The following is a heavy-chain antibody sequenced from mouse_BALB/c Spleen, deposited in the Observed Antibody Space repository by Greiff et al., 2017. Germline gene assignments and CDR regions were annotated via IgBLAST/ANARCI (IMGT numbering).Heavy chain of an antibody. CDR1: GFTFSSYA. D-gene: IGHD1-1*01. V-gene: IGHV5-9-3*01. CDR3: AREGVLRGSYWYFDV. Sequence: EVKLMESGGGLVKPGGSLKLSCAASGFTFSSYAMSWVRQTPEKRLEWVATISSGGSYTYYPDSVKGRFTISRDNAKNTLYLQMSSLRSEDTAMYYCAREGVLRGSYWYFDVWGAGTTVTVSS. CDR2: ISSGGSYT. J-gene: IGHJ1*01.